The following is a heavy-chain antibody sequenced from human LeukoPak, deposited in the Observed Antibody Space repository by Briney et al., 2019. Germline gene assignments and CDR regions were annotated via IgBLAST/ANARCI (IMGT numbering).Heavy chain of an antibody. J-gene: IGHJ4*02. CDR3: ARDYGSGSYAY. V-gene: IGHV4-4*02. CDR2: IYHSGST. Sequence: PSETLSLTCAVSGVSIISNNWWSWVRQPPGKGLEWIGEIYHSGSTNYNPSLKSRVTISVDKSKNQFSLKLSSVTAADTAVYYCARDYGSGSYAYWGQGTLVTVSS. CDR1: GVSIISNNW. D-gene: IGHD3-10*01.